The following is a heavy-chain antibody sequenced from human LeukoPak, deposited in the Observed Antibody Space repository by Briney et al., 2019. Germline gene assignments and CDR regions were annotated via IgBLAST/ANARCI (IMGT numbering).Heavy chain of an antibody. CDR2: IYYTGAT. CDR3: ARIYRVYYCSESYKYYFDY. Sequence: SETLSLTCTVSGGSMSVHYWSWIRQTPGKGLERIGHIYYTGATTYNPSLKSPVSISVDTSTNQFSLRLTSVTAADTAVYFCARIYRVYYCSESYKYYFDYWGQGMLVTVSS. D-gene: IGHD3-10*01. CDR1: GGSMSVHY. V-gene: IGHV4-59*11. J-gene: IGHJ4*02.